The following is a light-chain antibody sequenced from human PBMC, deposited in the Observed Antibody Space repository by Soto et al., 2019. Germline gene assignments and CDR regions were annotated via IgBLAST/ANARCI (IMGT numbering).Light chain of an antibody. V-gene: IGKV3-15*01. CDR3: QQYNNWPGT. Sequence: EIVMTQSPATLSVSPGERATLSCRASQSVSSNLAWYQQKPGQAPRLLIYGASTRATGIPARFSGSGSGTEFTLTISSLQSEDFAFYYCQQYNNWPGTCGPGTKVDIK. CDR1: QSVSSN. CDR2: GAS. J-gene: IGKJ3*01.